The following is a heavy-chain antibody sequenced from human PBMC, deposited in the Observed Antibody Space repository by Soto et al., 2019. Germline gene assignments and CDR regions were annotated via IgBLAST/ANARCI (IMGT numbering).Heavy chain of an antibody. CDR1: GGTVASSHW. CDR3: AREIVTAGGNNYFDP. J-gene: IGHJ5*02. D-gene: IGHD2-21*02. V-gene: IGHV4-4*02. Sequence: PSETLSLTCGVSGGTVASSHWWSWVRQSPGGGLEWIGNVYHTGDTNLNPSLQSRVTISVDKSNNHFSLRLNSLTAADTAVYFCAREIVTAGGNNYFDPWGPGTLVTVSS. CDR2: VYHTGDT.